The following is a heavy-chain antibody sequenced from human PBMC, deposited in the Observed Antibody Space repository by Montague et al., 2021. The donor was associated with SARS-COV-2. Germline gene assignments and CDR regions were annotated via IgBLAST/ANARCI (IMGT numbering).Heavy chain of an antibody. CDR3: VRVPYRLLFVPRYYGMDV. Sequence: ETLSLTCAVYGGSLSGYYWSWIRQPPGEGLEWIAEISHSGSTSYNPSLKSRVTISVDTSKNQFSLKLSSATAADTAVYYCVRVPYRLLFVPRYYGMDVWGQGTTVTVSS. CDR2: ISHSGST. V-gene: IGHV4-34*01. CDR1: GGSLSGYY. J-gene: IGHJ6*02. D-gene: IGHD2-2*01.